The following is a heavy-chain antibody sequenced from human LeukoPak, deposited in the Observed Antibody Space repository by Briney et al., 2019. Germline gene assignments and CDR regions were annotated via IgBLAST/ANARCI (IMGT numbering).Heavy chain of an antibody. V-gene: IGHV4-59*01. CDR2: LYHSGST. J-gene: IGHJ3*02. CDR1: GDSINGYY. D-gene: IGHD5-24*01. CDR3: ARSRRRWLEGAFDI. Sequence: SETLSLTCTVSGDSINGYYWTWIRQPPGKGLEWIGYLYHSGSTKYNPSLKSRVTISGDTSKNQFSLRLSSVTAADTAVYYCARSRRRWLEGAFDIWGQGTLVTVSS.